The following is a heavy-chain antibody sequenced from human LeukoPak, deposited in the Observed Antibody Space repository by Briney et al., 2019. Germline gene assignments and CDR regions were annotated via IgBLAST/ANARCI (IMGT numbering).Heavy chain of an antibody. D-gene: IGHD3-10*01. CDR1: GGSFSGYY. Sequence: SETLSLTCAVYGGSFSGYYWSWIRQPPGKGLEWIGEINHSGSTNYNPSLKSRVSISVDTSKNQFSLKLSSVTAADTAVYYCARESYYGSGSEGYFAYWGQGTLVTVSS. J-gene: IGHJ4*02. V-gene: IGHV4-34*01. CDR3: ARESYYGSGSEGYFAY. CDR2: INHSGST.